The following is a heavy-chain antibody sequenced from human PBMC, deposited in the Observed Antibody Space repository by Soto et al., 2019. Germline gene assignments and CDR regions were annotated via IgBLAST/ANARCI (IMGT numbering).Heavy chain of an antibody. CDR3: ARYYDFWSGYPNPTTCYYMDV. Sequence: ASVKVSCKASGYTFTSYAMHWVRQAPEQRLEWMGWINAGNGNTKYSQKFQGRVTITRDTSASTAYMELSSLRSEDTAVYYCARYYDFWSGYPNPTTCYYMDVWGKGTTVTVCS. D-gene: IGHD3-3*01. CDR2: INAGNGNT. CDR1: GYTFTSYA. J-gene: IGHJ6*03. V-gene: IGHV1-3*01.